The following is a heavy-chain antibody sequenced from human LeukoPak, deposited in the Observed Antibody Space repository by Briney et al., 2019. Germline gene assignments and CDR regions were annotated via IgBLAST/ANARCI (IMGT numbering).Heavy chain of an antibody. CDR3: LGSGSSYFDD. CDR2: IYHSGRT. Sequence: PSGTLSLTWAVSGGSISSSNWWSWVRQPPGKGLEWIGEIYHSGRTNYNPSLKSRVTLSVDKSKNQFSLKLSSVTAADTAVYYCLGSGSSYFDDWGQGTLVTVSS. CDR1: GGSISSSNW. J-gene: IGHJ4*02. V-gene: IGHV4-4*02. D-gene: IGHD3-10*01.